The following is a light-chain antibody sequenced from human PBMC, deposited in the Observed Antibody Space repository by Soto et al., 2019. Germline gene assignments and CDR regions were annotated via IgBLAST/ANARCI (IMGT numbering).Light chain of an antibody. V-gene: IGKV3-20*01. Sequence: EIVLTQSPSSLSLSQGEKVTLSCRASQSVSSYLAWYQQKPGQAPRLLMYEASNRATGIPDRFSGSGSGTDFTLTISRLEPEDFAVYYCQQYGSSGTFGQGTKVDI. CDR3: QQYGSSGT. CDR2: EAS. J-gene: IGKJ1*01. CDR1: QSVSSY.